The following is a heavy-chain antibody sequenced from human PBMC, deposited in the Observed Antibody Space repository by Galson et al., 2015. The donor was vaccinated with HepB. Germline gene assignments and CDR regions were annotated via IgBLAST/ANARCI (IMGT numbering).Heavy chain of an antibody. V-gene: IGHV1-2*02. D-gene: IGHD3-10*01. CDR3: ARSMVRGVIIGTTDY. CDR1: GYTFTAYY. J-gene: IGHJ4*02. Sequence: SVKVSCKASGYTFTAYYMYWVRQAPGQGLEWMGWISPNSGDTNYGQKFQGRVTFTRDTSISTAYMEVSRLRSDDTAVYYCARSMVRGVIIGTTDYWGQGTLVTVSS. CDR2: ISPNSGDT.